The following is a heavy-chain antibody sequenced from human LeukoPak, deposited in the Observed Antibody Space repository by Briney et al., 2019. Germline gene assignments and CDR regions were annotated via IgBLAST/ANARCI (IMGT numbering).Heavy chain of an antibody. CDR1: GFTFSSYG. CDR3: AKGLVLAPVIVGIDY. J-gene: IGHJ4*02. D-gene: IGHD1-26*01. V-gene: IGHV3-33*06. CDR2: IWYDGSNK. Sequence: PGGSLRLSCAASGFTFSSYGMHWVRQAPGKGLEWVAVIWYDGSNKYYADSVKGRFTISRDNSKNTLYLQMNSLRAEDMAVYYCAKGLVLAPVIVGIDYWGQGTLVTVSS.